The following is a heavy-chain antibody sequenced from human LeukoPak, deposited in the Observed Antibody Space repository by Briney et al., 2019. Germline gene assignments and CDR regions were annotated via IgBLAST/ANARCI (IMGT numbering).Heavy chain of an antibody. CDR1: GYTFTSYG. CDR2: ISAYNGNT. J-gene: IGHJ4*02. V-gene: IGHV1-18*01. CDR3: SXXXYGAXSGIDY. D-gene: IGHD4-23*01. Sequence: AASVKVSCKASGYTFTSYGISWVRQAPGQGLEWMGWISAYNGNTNYAQKLQGRVTMTTDTSTSTAYMELRSLRSDDTAVYFCSXXXYGAXSGIDYWGQGALVTVSS.